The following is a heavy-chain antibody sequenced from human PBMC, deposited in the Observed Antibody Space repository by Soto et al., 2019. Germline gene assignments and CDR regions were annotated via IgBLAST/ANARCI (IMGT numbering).Heavy chain of an antibody. CDR1: GGTFSSYT. Sequence: SVKVSCKASGGTFSSYTISWVRQAPGQGLEWMGRIIPILGIANYAQKFQGRVTITADKSTSTAYMELSSLRSEDTAVYYCARGSVPPDITMVRGHFGGPIDYWG. D-gene: IGHD3-10*01. CDR3: ARGSVPPDITMVRGHFGGPIDY. J-gene: IGHJ4*01. V-gene: IGHV1-69*02. CDR2: IIPILGIA.